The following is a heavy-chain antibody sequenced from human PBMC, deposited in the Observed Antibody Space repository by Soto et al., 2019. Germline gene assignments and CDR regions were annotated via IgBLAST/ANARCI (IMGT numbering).Heavy chain of an antibody. Sequence: ASVKVSCKASGYTFTSYGISWVRQAPGQGLEWMGWISAYNGNTNYAQKFQGRVTITADESTSTAYMELSGLRSEDTAVYYCASLAARPPYYYYGMDVWGQGTTVTVSS. CDR2: ISAYNGNT. D-gene: IGHD6-6*01. CDR1: GYTFTSYG. J-gene: IGHJ6*02. CDR3: ASLAARPPYYYYGMDV. V-gene: IGHV1-18*01.